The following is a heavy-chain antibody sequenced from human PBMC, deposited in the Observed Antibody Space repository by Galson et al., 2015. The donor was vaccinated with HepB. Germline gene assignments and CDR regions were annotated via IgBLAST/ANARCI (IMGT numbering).Heavy chain of an antibody. D-gene: IGHD4-11*01. CDR1: GGSISSGGYY. CDR2: IYYSGST. CDR3: ARGADSNYQVDYFDY. Sequence: TLSLTCTVSGGSISSGGYYWSWIRQHPGKGLEWIGYIYYSGSTYYNPSLRSRVTISVDTSKNQFSLKLSSVTAADTAVYYCARGADSNYQVDYFDYWGQGTLVTVSS. V-gene: IGHV4-31*03. J-gene: IGHJ4*02.